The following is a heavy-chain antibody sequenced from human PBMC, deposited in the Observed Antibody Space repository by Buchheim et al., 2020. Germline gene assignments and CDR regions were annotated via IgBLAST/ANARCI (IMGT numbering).Heavy chain of an antibody. V-gene: IGHV3-33*01. CDR2: IWYDGSNK. Sequence: QVQLVESGGGVVQPGRSLRLSCAASGFTFSSYGMHWVRQAPGKGLEWVAVIWYDGSNKYYADSVQGRFTISRDNSKNTLYLQMNSLRAEDTAVYYCAREVGGKDWFDPWGQGTL. CDR3: AREVGGKDWFDP. CDR1: GFTFSSYG. J-gene: IGHJ5*02.